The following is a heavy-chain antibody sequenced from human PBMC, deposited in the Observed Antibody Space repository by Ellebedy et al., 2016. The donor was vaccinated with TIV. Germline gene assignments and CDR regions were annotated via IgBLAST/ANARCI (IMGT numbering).Heavy chain of an antibody. J-gene: IGHJ4*02. V-gene: IGHV4-59*12. CDR2: IYYSGST. Sequence: SETLSLXXTVSGGSISSYYWSWIRQPPGKGLEWIGYIYYSGSTNYNPSLKSRVTISVDTSKNQFSLKLSSVTAADTAVYYCARGPQYYYDSSGQPNYFDYWGQGTLVTVSS. CDR3: ARGPQYYYDSSGQPNYFDY. D-gene: IGHD3-22*01. CDR1: GGSISSYY.